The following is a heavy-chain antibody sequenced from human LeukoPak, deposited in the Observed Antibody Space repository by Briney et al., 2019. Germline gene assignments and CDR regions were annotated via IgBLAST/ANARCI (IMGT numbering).Heavy chain of an antibody. Sequence: GGSLRLSCAASGPTFSSYNMNWVRQAPGKGLEWVSSISSSSSYIYYADSVKGRFTISRDNAKNSLYLQMNSLRAEDTAVYYCARDKIAAAGTDYYYGTDVWGQGTTVTVSS. CDR1: GPTFSSYN. CDR3: ARDKIAAAGTDYYYGTDV. V-gene: IGHV3-21*01. J-gene: IGHJ6*02. D-gene: IGHD6-13*01. CDR2: ISSSSSYI.